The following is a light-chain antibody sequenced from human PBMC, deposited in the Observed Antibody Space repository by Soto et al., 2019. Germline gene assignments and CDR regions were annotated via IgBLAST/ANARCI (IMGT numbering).Light chain of an antibody. V-gene: IGKV1-39*01. Sequence: DIPMTQSPSSLSASVGDRVTVTCRASQSMSNHLSWYQQKPGKAPKLLIYAASSLQSGVPSRFSGSGSGTDVTLTISSLQPEDFATYYWQQSYSSVMYTFGQGTKLEIK. CDR3: QQSYSSVMYT. CDR2: AAS. J-gene: IGKJ2*01. CDR1: QSMSNH.